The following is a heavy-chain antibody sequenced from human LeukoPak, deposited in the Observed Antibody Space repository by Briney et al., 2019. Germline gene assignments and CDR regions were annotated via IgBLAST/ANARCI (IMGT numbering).Heavy chain of an antibody. CDR3: ARGGDLGHDY. CDR2: ISSSGSTI. Sequence: QSGGSLRLSCVASGFTFSSYEMNWVRQAPGKGLEWVSYISSSGSTIYYADSVKGRFTISRDNAKNSLYLQMNSLRAEDTAVYYCARGGDLGHDYWGQGTLVTVSS. V-gene: IGHV3-48*03. D-gene: IGHD3-3*01. J-gene: IGHJ4*02. CDR1: GFTFSSYE.